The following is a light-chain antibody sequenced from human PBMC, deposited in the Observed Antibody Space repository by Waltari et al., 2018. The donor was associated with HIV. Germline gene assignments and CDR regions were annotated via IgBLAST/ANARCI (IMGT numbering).Light chain of an antibody. CDR1: QSFSTN. CDR3: QQYNNWPPNT. Sequence: VMTQSPATLSVSPGERATLSCRASQSFSTNLAWYQQKPGQAPRLLIYGASTRATGLPARFSGSGSGTEFTLTISSLQSEDFAVYYCQQYNNWPPNTFGQGTKLEIK. CDR2: GAS. V-gene: IGKV3-15*01. J-gene: IGKJ2*01.